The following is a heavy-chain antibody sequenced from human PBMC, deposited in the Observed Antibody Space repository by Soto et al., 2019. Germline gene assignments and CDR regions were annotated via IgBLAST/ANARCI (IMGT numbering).Heavy chain of an antibody. CDR3: ARWPNCTIGVCYTNYYYYYGMDV. J-gene: IGHJ6*02. CDR1: GDSISGNY. V-gene: IGHV4-59*12. CDR2: ISYTGNA. D-gene: IGHD2-8*01. Sequence: SETLSLTCTVSGDSISGNYWSWIRQPPGKGLEWIGYISYTGNAAYTPSLKSRLTISRDTSKNQFSLKLSSVTAADTAVYYCARWPNCTIGVCYTNYYYYYGMDVWGQGTTVTVSS.